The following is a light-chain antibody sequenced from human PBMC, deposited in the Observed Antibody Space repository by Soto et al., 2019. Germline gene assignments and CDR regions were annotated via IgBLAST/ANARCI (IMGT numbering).Light chain of an antibody. J-gene: IGKJ4*01. CDR1: QTINNW. CDR2: DAS. CDR3: QQSYSTPLT. Sequence: DIQMTQSPSTLSASLGDRVTISCRASQTINNWLAWYQQRPGKAPKLLIFDASTLESGVPSRFSGSGSGTEFTLTISSLQPEDFATYYCQQSYSTPLTFGGGTKVDIK. V-gene: IGKV1-5*01.